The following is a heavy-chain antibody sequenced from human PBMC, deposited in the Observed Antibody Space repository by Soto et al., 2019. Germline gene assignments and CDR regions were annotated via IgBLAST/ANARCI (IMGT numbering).Heavy chain of an antibody. CDR1: GGTFSSYA. D-gene: IGHD2-2*01. CDR3: AREVGPYYGMDV. V-gene: IGHV1-69*13. Sequence: XXVKVSCKASGGTFSSYAISWVRQAPGQGLEWMGGIIPIFGTANYAQKFQGRVTITADESTSTAYMELSRMRSEDTAVYYCAREVGPYYGMDVWGQGTTVTVSS. J-gene: IGHJ6*02. CDR2: IIPIFGTA.